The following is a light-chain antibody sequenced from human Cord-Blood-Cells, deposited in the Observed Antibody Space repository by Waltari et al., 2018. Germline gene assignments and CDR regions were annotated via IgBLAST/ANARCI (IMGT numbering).Light chain of an antibody. CDR1: QSVSSN. V-gene: IGKV3-15*01. J-gene: IGKJ2*01. CDR2: GAS. Sequence: EIVMTQSPATLSVSPGERAALSCRASQSVSSNLAWYQQKPGQATRLLSYGASTRATGIPARFSGSGSGTEFTLTISSLQSEDFAVYYCQQYNNWPYTFGQGTKLEIK. CDR3: QQYNNWPYT.